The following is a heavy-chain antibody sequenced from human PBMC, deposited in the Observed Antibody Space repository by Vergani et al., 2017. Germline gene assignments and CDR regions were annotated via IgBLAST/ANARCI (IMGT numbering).Heavy chain of an antibody. CDR2: IYYSGST. V-gene: IGHV4-59*01. CDR1: GGSISSYY. D-gene: IGHD3-10*01. Sequence: QVQLQESGPGLVKPSETLSLTCTVSGGSISSYYWSWIRQPPGKGLEWIGYIYYSGSTNYNPSLKSRVTISVDTSKNQFSLKLSSVTAADTAVYYCARATYYYGSGSKSMDVWGQGTTVTVSS. CDR3: ARATYYYGSGSKSMDV. J-gene: IGHJ6*02.